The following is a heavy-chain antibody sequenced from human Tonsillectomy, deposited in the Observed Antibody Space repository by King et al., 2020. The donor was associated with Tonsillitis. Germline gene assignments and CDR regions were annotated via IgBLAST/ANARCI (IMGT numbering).Heavy chain of an antibody. Sequence: VQLVESGGNLVQPGGSLRLSCAVSGVPFSTCSMSWVRQAPGKGLEWLSYIHSGGVTTYYADSVKGRFTISRDNAKSSLYLQLNSLRAEDTAVYYCARAPVVWGVITCFDSWGQGTLVTVSS. CDR2: IHSGGVTT. CDR3: ARAPVVWGVITCFDS. J-gene: IGHJ4*02. V-gene: IGHV3-48*01. D-gene: IGHD3-10*01. CDR1: GVPFSTCS.